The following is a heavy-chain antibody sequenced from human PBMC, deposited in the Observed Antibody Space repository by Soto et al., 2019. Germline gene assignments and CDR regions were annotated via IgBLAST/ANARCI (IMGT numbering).Heavy chain of an antibody. CDR1: GYTFTSYG. V-gene: IGHV1-18*04. J-gene: IGHJ4*02. D-gene: IGHD6-19*01. Sequence: QVQLVQSGAEVKKPGASVKVSCKASGYTFTSYGISWVRQAPGQGLEWMGWIRAYNGYTNYAQKFQGRVTMTTATSTRPAYMELRSLVSDDTAVYYCARASDGYRSGWYVGYFDYWGQGTLVTVSS. CDR3: ARASDGYRSGWYVGYFDY. CDR2: IRAYNGYT.